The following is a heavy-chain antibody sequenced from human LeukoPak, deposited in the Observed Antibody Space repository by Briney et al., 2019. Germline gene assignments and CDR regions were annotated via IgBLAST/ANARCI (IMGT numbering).Heavy chain of an antibody. CDR1: GGSISTYH. CDR3: ARAPYSSNLDY. CDR2: IYYSGST. J-gene: IGHJ4*02. D-gene: IGHD6-13*01. Sequence: SETLSLTCNVSGGSISTYHWSWIRQPPGKGLEWIAYIYYSGSTNYNPSLKSRVTISVDTSKNQFSLKLSSVTAADTAVYYCARAPYSSNLDYWGQGTLVTVSS. V-gene: IGHV4-59*08.